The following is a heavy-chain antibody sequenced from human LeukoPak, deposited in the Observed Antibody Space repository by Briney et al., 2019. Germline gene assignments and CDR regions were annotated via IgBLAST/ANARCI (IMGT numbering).Heavy chain of an antibody. V-gene: IGHV4-59*01. CDR2: IYYSGST. CDR3: ARGAYGDFDY. D-gene: IGHD4-17*01. J-gene: IGHJ4*02. Sequence: SETLSLTCTVSGGSISSYYWSWIRQPPGKGLEWIGYIYYSGSTNYNPSLKSRVTISVDTSKNQFSLKLSSVTPEDTAVYYCARGAYGDFDYWGQGTLVTVSS. CDR1: GGSISSYY.